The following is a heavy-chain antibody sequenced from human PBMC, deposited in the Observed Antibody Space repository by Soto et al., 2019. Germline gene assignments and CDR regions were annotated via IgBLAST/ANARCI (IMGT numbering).Heavy chain of an antibody. Sequence: GESLKISCKGSGYSFTSSWIGWVRQMPGKGLEGMGIIYPGDSYTRYSPSFQGQVTISADKSINTAYLKGSSLRASDTAMYYCARHFGYCSSTSHECYYYYGMDVWGKGTTATVSS. CDR3: ARHFGYCSSTSHECYYYYGMDV. D-gene: IGHD2-2*01. J-gene: IGHJ6*04. V-gene: IGHV5-51*01. CDR2: IYPGDSYT. CDR1: GYSFTSSW.